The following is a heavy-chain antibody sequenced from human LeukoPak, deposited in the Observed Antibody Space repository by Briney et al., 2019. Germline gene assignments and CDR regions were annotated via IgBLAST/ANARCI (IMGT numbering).Heavy chain of an antibody. J-gene: IGHJ4*02. CDR1: GGSISSYY. D-gene: IGHD5-24*01. CDR2: IYYSGST. CDR3: ARVEVTGFFDY. Sequence: SETLSLTCTVSGGSISSYYWSWIRQPPGKGLEWIGYIYYSGSTNYNPSLKSRVTISVDTSKNQFSLKLSSVTAADTAVYYCARVEVTGFFDYWGQGTLVTVSS. V-gene: IGHV4-59*01.